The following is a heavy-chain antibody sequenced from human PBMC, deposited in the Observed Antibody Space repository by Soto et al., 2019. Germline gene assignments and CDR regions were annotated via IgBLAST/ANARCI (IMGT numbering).Heavy chain of an antibody. D-gene: IGHD5-12*01. V-gene: IGHV5-51*01. CDR1: GYSFTSYW. CDR3: ASHSGYDYSFDY. Sequence: GDSLKISCKGSGYSFTSYWIGLVRQMPGKGLEQVGIIYPGDSENRYSPSFQGQVTISADKSISTAYLQWSSLKASDTAMYYCASHSGYDYSFDYWGQGTLVTVSS. CDR2: IYPGDSEN. J-gene: IGHJ4*02.